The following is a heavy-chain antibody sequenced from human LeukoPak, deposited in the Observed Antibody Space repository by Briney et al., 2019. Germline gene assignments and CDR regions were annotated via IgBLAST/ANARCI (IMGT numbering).Heavy chain of an antibody. CDR1: GGSFSGYY. CDR2: IYYSGST. J-gene: IGHJ4*02. V-gene: IGHV4-31*11. D-gene: IGHD3-3*01. Sequence: SETLSLTCAVYGGSFSGYYWSWIRQHPGKGLEWIGYIYYSGSTYYKPSLKSRVTISVDTSKNQFSLKLSSVTAADTAVYYCARAAPTYYDFWSGYSYFDYWGQGTLVTVSS. CDR3: ARAAPTYYDFWSGYSYFDY.